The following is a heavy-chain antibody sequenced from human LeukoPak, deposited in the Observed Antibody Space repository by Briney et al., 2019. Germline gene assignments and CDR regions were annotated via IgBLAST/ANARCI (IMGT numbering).Heavy chain of an antibody. CDR2: ISRNGLRT. J-gene: IGHJ4*02. CDR1: GFTFSSYA. Sequence: GGSLRLSCAASGFTFSSYAMHWVRQAPGQGLEYVSGISRNGLRTYYANSVKGRFTISRDNSKNTLYLQMGSLRAEDTAVYYCARESGGSSSWYVDYWGQGTLVTVSS. D-gene: IGHD6-13*01. CDR3: ARESGGSSSWYVDY. V-gene: IGHV3-64*01.